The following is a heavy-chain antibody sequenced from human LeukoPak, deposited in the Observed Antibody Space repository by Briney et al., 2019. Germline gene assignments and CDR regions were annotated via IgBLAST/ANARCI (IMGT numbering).Heavy chain of an antibody. D-gene: IGHD3-22*01. CDR2: ISYDGSNK. J-gene: IGHJ4*02. Sequence: GRSLRLSCAASGFTFSSYGMHWVRQAPGKGLEWVAVISYDGSNKYYADSVKGRFTISRDNSKNTLYVQMNSLRAEDTAIYYCAKATEIIVVTNFDYWGQGILVTVSS. CDR3: AKATEIIVVTNFDY. CDR1: GFTFSSYG. V-gene: IGHV3-30*18.